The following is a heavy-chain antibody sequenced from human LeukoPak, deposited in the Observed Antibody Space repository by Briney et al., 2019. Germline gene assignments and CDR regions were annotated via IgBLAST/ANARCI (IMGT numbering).Heavy chain of an antibody. CDR3: ARDGYGDYGPHYYYMDV. CDR2: IYYSGST. J-gene: IGHJ6*03. V-gene: IGHV4-61*01. CDR1: GGSISSGSYY. Sequence: SETLSLTCTVSGGSISSGSYYWSWIRQPPGKGLEWIGYIYYSGSTNYNPSLKSRVTISVDTSKNQFSLKLSSVTAADTAVYYCARDGYGDYGPHYYYMDVWGKGTTVTVSS. D-gene: IGHD4-17*01.